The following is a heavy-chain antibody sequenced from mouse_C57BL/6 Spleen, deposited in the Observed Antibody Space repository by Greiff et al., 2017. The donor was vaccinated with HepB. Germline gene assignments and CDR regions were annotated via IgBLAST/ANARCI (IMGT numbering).Heavy chain of an antibody. V-gene: IGHV1-50*01. CDR3: ARSGLY. J-gene: IGHJ1*03. D-gene: IGHD2-12*01. Sequence: QVQLQQPGAELVKPGASVKLSCKASGYTFTSYWMQWVKQRPGQGLEWIGEIDPSDSYTNYNQKFKGKATLTVDTSSSTAYMQLSSLTSEDSAVYYCARSGLYWGTWPPVTVSS. CDR2: IDPSDSYT. CDR1: GYTFTSYW.